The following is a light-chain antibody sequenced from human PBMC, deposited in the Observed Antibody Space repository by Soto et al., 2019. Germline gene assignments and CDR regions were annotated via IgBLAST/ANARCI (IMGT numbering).Light chain of an antibody. Sequence: QLVLTQSPSAAASLGASVKLTCTLSSEYSSYAIAWHQQQPEKGPRYLMKLNSDGSHSKGDGIPDRFSGTSSGAERYLTISSLQSEDEADYYCQTWGIGIHMAFGRGTKVTVL. CDR3: QTWGIGIHMA. V-gene: IGLV4-69*01. CDR2: LNSDGSH. CDR1: SEYSSYA. J-gene: IGLJ2*01.